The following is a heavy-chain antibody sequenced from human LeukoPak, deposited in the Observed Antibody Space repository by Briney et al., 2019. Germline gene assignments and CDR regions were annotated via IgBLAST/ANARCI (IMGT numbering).Heavy chain of an antibody. CDR2: IYTSGST. V-gene: IGHV4-4*07. D-gene: IGHD3-9*01. Sequence: PSETLSLTCTVSGGSISSYYWSWIRQPAGKGLEWIGRIYTSGSTNYNPSLKSRVTMSVDTSKNQFSLKLSSVTAADTAVYYCARDSCDILTGIGAFDIWGQGTMVTVSS. CDR3: ARDSCDILTGIGAFDI. CDR1: GGSISSYY. J-gene: IGHJ3*02.